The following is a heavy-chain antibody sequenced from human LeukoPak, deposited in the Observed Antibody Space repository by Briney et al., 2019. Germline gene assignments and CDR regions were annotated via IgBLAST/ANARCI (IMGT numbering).Heavy chain of an antibody. CDR2: ITSSASAI. J-gene: IGHJ4*02. CDR1: GFTFSNYE. Sequence: SPLLSCVASGFTFSNYEMNWVRQPPGKGLEWVSYITSSASAIYYADSVKGRFTISRDNAKNSLYLQMNSLTADDTAVYYCAKGQSGTYPRVHFDYWGQGTLVTVSS. CDR3: AKGQSGTYPRVHFDY. D-gene: IGHD1-26*01. V-gene: IGHV3-48*03.